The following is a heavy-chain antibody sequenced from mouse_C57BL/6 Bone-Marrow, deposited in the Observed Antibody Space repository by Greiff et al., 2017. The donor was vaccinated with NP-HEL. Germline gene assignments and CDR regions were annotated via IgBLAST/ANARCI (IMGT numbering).Heavy chain of an antibody. J-gene: IGHJ4*01. CDR2: ISNGGGST. CDR1: GFTFSDYY. D-gene: IGHD1-1*01. V-gene: IGHV5-12*01. Sequence: DVKLVESGGGLVQPGGSLKLSCAASGFTFSDYYMYWVRQTPEKRLEWVAYISNGGGSTYYPDTVKGRFTISRDKAKNTLYLQMSRRTSEETAMYYCARRGYVSNYAMDYWGQGTSVTVSS. CDR3: ARRGYVSNYAMDY.